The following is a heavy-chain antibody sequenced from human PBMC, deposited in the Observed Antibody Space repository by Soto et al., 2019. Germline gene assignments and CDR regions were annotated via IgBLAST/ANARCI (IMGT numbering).Heavy chain of an antibody. CDR3: ARGSFGRSIPARESFEY. V-gene: IGHV6-1*01. Sequence: TISLTCAISGATVTSNSAVWNWIMQSPSRGLEWLGRTYYRSKWYNHYAVSVKSQITINPDTSKNQFSLQLNSVTPDDTAVYYCARGSFGRSIPARESFEYWGQGTLVTFSS. D-gene: IGHD6-6*01. CDR1: GATVTSNSAV. CDR2: TYYRSKWYN. J-gene: IGHJ4*02.